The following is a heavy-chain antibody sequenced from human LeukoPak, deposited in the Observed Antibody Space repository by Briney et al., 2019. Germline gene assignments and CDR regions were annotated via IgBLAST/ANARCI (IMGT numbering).Heavy chain of an antibody. J-gene: IGHJ4*02. V-gene: IGHV3-48*02. Sequence: PGGSLRLSRAASRFIFSNYGMNWVRQAPGKGLEWVSYICSSSTTIFYADSVKGRFTISRDNAKNSLSLQVNSLRDEDTAVYYCARHSSSWTLDYWGRGTLVTVSS. D-gene: IGHD6-13*01. CDR1: RFIFSNYG. CDR3: ARHSSSWTLDY. CDR2: ICSSSTTI.